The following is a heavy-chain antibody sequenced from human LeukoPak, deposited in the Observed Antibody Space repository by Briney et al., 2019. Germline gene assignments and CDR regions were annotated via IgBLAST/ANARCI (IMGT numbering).Heavy chain of an antibody. J-gene: IGHJ4*02. CDR3: ARAYGGWSPDY. V-gene: IGHV4-34*01. Sequence: PSETLSLTCAVYGGSFSGYYWSWIRHPPGKGLEWIGEINHSGSTNNNPSLKSRVTISVDTSKNQSSLKLSSVTAADTAVYYCARAYGGWSPDYWGQGTLVTVSS. CDR1: GGSFSGYY. CDR2: INHSGST. D-gene: IGHD6-19*01.